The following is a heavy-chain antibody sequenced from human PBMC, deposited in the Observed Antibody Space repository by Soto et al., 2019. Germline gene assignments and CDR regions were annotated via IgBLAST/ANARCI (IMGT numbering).Heavy chain of an antibody. CDR1: GFTVSSNY. D-gene: IGHD3-10*01. V-gene: IGHV3-66*01. CDR3: AAGDYASGSRDY. Sequence: EVQLMESGGGSVQPGGSLRLSCAASGFTVSSNYMSWFRQAPGRGLEWVSSIYSIGSADYADSVKGRFTISRDNSKNTMDLQMNSLRAEDSAVYYCAAGDYASGSRDYWGQGTLVTVSS. J-gene: IGHJ4*02. CDR2: IYSIGSA.